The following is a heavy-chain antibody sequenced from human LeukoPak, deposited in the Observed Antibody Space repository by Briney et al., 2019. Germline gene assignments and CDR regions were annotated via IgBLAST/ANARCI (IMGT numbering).Heavy chain of an antibody. V-gene: IGHV3-30*04. CDR2: ISYDGSNK. CDR3: ARAEWELLRSAFDI. CDR1: GFTFNNYA. Sequence: PGRSLRLSCEASGFTFNNYAMHWVRQAPGKGLEWVAVISYDGSNKYYADSVKGRFTISRDNSKNTLYLQMNSLRAEDTAVYYCARAEWELLRSAFDIWGQGTMVTVSS. J-gene: IGHJ3*02. D-gene: IGHD1-26*01.